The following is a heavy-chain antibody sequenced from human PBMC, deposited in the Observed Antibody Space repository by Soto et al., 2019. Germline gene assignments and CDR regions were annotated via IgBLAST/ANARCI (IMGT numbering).Heavy chain of an antibody. CDR2: ISYDGTDK. D-gene: IGHD7-27*01. CDR1: GFPFGAYA. J-gene: IGHJ2*01. CDR3: ARDARTGIHWYFDL. V-gene: IGHV3-30-3*01. Sequence: QVQVVESGGGVVQPGGSLRLSCAASGFPFGAYAVHWVRQAPGQGLEWVAAISYDGTDKHYADSMKGRFTISRDNSKNTLYLQMNSLRPEDTAVFHCARDARTGIHWYFDLWGRGTLVTVSS.